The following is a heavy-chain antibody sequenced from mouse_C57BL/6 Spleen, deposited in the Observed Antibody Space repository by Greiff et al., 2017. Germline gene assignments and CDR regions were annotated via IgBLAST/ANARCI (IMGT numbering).Heavy chain of an antibody. CDR2: IHPNSGST. D-gene: IGHD1-1*01. CDR3: ARDPYCCGRLFDY. V-gene: IGHV1-64*01. CDR1: GYTFTSYW. J-gene: IGHJ2*01. Sequence: QVQLQQPGAELVKPGASVKLSCKASGYTFTSYWMHWVKQRPGQGLEWIGMIHPNSGSTNYNEKFKSKATLTVDKSSSTAYMQLSSLTSEDSAVNYGARDPYCCGRLFDYWGQGTTLTVSS.